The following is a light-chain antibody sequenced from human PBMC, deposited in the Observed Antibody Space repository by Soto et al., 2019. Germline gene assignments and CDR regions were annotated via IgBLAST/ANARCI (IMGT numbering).Light chain of an antibody. J-gene: IGLJ1*01. Sequence: QSALTQPASVSGSPGQSITISCTGTSSDVGGYNYVSWYQQHPGKAPKLMIYDVSNRPSGVSNRFSGSKSGNTASLTISGLQAGDEADYYCSSYTSSNTLYVFGTGTKVTVL. CDR2: DVS. V-gene: IGLV2-14*01. CDR1: SSDVGGYNY. CDR3: SSYTSSNTLYV.